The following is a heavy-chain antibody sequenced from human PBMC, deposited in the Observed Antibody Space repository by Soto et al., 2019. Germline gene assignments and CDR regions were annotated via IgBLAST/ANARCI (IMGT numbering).Heavy chain of an antibody. J-gene: IGHJ4*02. CDR2: MNPNSGNT. D-gene: IGHD3-22*01. CDR3: ARGHNYYDSSGYYGD. V-gene: IGHV1-8*01. Sequence: QVQLVQSGAEVKKPGASVKVSCKASEYTFTSYDINWVRQATGQGLEWMGWMNPNSGNTGYAQKFQGRVTMTRSNSVSTAYMELTGLRSEDTAVYYCARGHNYYDSSGYYGDWGQGTLVTVSS. CDR1: EYTFTSYD.